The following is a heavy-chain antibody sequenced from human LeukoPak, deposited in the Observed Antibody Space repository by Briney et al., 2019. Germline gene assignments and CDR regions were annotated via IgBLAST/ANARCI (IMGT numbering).Heavy chain of an antibody. Sequence: GRSLRLSCAASGFTFDDYAMHWVRQAPGKGLEWVSGISWNSGSIGYADSVKGRFTIYRDNAKNSLYLQMNSLRAEDMALYYCAKGIYDDSRGNAFYIWGQGTMVTVSS. D-gene: IGHD4-17*01. CDR3: AKGIYDDSRGNAFYI. CDR2: ISWNSGSI. CDR1: GFTFDDYA. J-gene: IGHJ3*02. V-gene: IGHV3-9*03.